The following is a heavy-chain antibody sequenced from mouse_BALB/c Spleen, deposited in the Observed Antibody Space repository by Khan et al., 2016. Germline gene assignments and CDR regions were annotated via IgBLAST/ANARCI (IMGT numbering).Heavy chain of an antibody. CDR1: GYTFSTYW. D-gene: IGHD6-1*01. CDR2: ILPGSGST. CDR3: ATSVTENGY. Sequence: QVQLQQSGAELMKPGASVKISCKATGYTFSTYWIEWIKRRRGHGLEWIGEILPGSGSTNYNEKFKGRATFTADASSNTAYMQLSSLTSEYSAVYYCATSVTENGYWCQGTTLTVSS. V-gene: IGHV1-9*01. J-gene: IGHJ2*01.